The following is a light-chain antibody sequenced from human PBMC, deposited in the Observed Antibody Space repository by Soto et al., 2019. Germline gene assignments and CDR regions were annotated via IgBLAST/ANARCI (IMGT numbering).Light chain of an antibody. V-gene: IGKV3-15*01. J-gene: IGKJ4*01. Sequence: EIVMTQSLATLSVSPGETVTLSCRASQGITNHLAWYHQKPGQSPKLLLYAASTRATGVPARFSGSGSGVEFTLTIDSLQYEDIGLYFCQQYNNWPLTFGGGTRV. CDR1: QGITNH. CDR3: QQYNNWPLT. CDR2: AAS.